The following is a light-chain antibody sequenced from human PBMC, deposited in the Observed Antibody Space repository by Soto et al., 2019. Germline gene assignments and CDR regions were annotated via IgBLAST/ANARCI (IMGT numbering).Light chain of an antibody. CDR1: SSDVGSYNR. V-gene: IGLV2-18*02. J-gene: IGLJ1*01. Sequence: QSVLTQPPSVSGSPGQSVAISCTGTSSDVGSYNRVSWYQQPPGAAPKLMIYEVSNRPSGVPDRFSGSKSGSTASLTISGLQAEDEADYYCHSYTGSSTYVLGTGTKVTVL. CDR3: HSYTGSSTYV. CDR2: EVS.